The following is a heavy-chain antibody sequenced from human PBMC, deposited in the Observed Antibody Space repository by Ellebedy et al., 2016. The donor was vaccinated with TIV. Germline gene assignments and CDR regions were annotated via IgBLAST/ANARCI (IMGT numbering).Heavy chain of an antibody. CDR3: ARDRDVLTGFANWFDP. J-gene: IGHJ5*02. CDR2: ISAYNGDA. V-gene: IGHV1-18*04. Sequence: AASVKVSCKASGYTFTGYYMHWVRQAPGQGLEWMGWISAYNGDANYAQNVRGRLTMTTDTSTNTAYMDLRSLRSDDTAVYYCARDRDVLTGFANWFDPWGQGTLVTVSS. D-gene: IGHD3-9*01. CDR1: GYTFTGYY.